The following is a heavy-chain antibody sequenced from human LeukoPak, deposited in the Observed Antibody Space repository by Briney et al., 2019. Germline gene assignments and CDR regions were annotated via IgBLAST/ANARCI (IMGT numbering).Heavy chain of an antibody. V-gene: IGHV4-34*01. Sequence: SETLSLTCTVSGGSISNYYWSWIRQPPGKGLEWIGEINHSGSTNYNPSLKSRVTISVDTSKNQFSLKLSSVTAADTAVYYCARESTGWLPDYWGQGTLVTVSS. J-gene: IGHJ4*02. CDR1: GGSISNYY. D-gene: IGHD5-24*01. CDR2: INHSGST. CDR3: ARESTGWLPDY.